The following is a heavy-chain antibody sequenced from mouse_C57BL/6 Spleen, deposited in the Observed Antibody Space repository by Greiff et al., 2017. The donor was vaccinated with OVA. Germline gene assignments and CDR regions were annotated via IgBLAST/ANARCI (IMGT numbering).Heavy chain of an antibody. CDR2: IDPETGGT. V-gene: IGHV1-15*01. J-gene: IGHJ2*01. CDR3: TPLKQSRGGYFDY. Sequence: VKLQESGAELVRPGASVTLSCKASGYTFTDYEMHWVKQTPVHGLEWIGAIDPETGGTAYNQKFKGKAILTADKSSSTAYMELRSLTSEDSAVYYCTPLKQSRGGYFDYWGQGTTLTVSS. CDR1: GYTFTDYE.